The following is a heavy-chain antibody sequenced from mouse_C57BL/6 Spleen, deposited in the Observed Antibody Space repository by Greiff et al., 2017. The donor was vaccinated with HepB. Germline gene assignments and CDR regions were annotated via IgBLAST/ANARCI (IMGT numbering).Heavy chain of an antibody. Sequence: QVQLQQPGAELVMPGASVKLSCKASGYTFTSYWMHWVKRRPGQGLEWIGEIDPSDSYTNYNQKFKGKSTLTVDKSSSTAYMQLSSLTSEDSAVYYCASLYYGYDYAMDYWGQGTSVTVSS. V-gene: IGHV1-69*01. D-gene: IGHD2-2*01. J-gene: IGHJ4*01. CDR2: IDPSDSYT. CDR1: GYTFTSYW. CDR3: ASLYYGYDYAMDY.